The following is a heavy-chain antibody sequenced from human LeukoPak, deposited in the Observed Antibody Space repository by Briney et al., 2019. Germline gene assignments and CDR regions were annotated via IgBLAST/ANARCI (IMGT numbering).Heavy chain of an antibody. CDR3: AKYMPPATVATRIFDC. J-gene: IGHJ4*02. Sequence: GGSLRLSCAASGFTFDTYALTWVRQAPGKGLEWVSVIAAGGGGIQYAESVKGRFSISRDNSKKTLYLQMNNLRAEDTAMYYCAKYMPPATVATRIFDCWGQGTLVTVSS. D-gene: IGHD4-23*01. CDR1: GFTFDTYA. V-gene: IGHV3-23*01. CDR2: IAAGGGGI.